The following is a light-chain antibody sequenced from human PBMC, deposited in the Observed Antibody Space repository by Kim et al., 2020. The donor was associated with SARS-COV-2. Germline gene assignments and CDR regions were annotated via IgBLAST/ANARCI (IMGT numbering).Light chain of an antibody. CDR3: QQCEGSPPYT. V-gene: IGKV3-20*01. CDR2: GAS. CDR1: QSVRTTY. Sequence: SAGERATLSCRASQSVRTTYLAWYQQRPGQAPRLLIYGASNRATGIPDRFSGSGSGTDFTLTISRLEPEDFAVYYWQQCEGSPPYTFGQGTKLEI. J-gene: IGKJ2*01.